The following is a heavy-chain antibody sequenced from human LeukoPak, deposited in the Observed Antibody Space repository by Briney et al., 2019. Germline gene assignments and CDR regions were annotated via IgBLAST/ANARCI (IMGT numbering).Heavy chain of an antibody. CDR3: ARLIAADPQLDY. J-gene: IGHJ4*02. CDR2: IHHSGDT. CDR1: GGSISSGGFY. D-gene: IGHD6-13*01. V-gene: IGHV4-30-2*01. Sequence: SETLSLTCTVSGGSISSGGFYWSWIRQPPGKGLEWIGYIHHSGDTYQNPSLKSRVTVSSDRSKNEFYLKLSSVTAADTAVYYCARLIAADPQLDYWGQGTLVTVSS.